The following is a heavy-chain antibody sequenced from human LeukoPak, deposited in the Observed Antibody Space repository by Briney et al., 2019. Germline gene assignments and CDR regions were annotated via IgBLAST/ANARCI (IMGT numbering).Heavy chain of an antibody. CDR3: ARRGGSSSRRSPIDY. V-gene: IGHV3-7*01. CDR2: IKQDGRQR. J-gene: IGHJ4*02. Sequence: PGGFLRLSCTASGFTFSDYWMTWVRQAPGKGPEWVANIKQDGRQRYYVDSVGGRFTISRDNAKNSLFLQMNGLRAEDPAVYYCARRGGSSSRRSPIDYWGQGTLVTVSS. D-gene: IGHD6-6*01. CDR1: GFTFSDYW.